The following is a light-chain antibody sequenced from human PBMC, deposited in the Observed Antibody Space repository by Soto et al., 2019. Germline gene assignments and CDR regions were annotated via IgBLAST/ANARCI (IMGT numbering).Light chain of an antibody. CDR2: AAS. Sequence: DIQLTQSPSSLSASVGDSVTITCRASQSISSYLNWYQQKPGKAPKLLIYAASSLQSGVPARFSGSGSGTDFTLTISSLQPEDFATYYWQQSDSTPHTFGQGTKLQIK. J-gene: IGKJ2*01. V-gene: IGKV1-39*01. CDR3: QQSDSTPHT. CDR1: QSISSY.